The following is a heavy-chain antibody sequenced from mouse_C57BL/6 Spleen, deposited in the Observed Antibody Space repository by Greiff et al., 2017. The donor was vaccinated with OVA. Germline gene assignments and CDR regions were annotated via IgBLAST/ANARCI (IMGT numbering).Heavy chain of an antibody. Sequence: QVQLQQPGAELVMPGASVKLSCKASGYTFTSYWMHWVKQRPGQGLEWIGEIDPSDSYTNYNQKFKGKSTLTVDKSSSTAYMQLSSLTSEDAAVYYCARRLGLNFDYWGQGTTLTVSS. J-gene: IGHJ2*01. D-gene: IGHD4-1*01. CDR3: ARRLGLNFDY. CDR1: GYTFTSYW. V-gene: IGHV1-69*01. CDR2: IDPSDSYT.